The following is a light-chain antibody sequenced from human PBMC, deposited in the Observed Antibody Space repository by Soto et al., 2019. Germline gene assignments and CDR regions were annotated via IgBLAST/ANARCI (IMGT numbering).Light chain of an antibody. V-gene: IGKV3-11*01. CDR1: QSINSY. Sequence: EIVLTQSPATLSLSPGERATLSCRASQSINSYLAWYQQKPGQAPRLLIYDASNRATGIPARFSGSGSGPDFSLPISSLELDDFAVYYCQQRSNWPPWTFGQGTKVQIK. CDR3: QQRSNWPPWT. CDR2: DAS. J-gene: IGKJ1*01.